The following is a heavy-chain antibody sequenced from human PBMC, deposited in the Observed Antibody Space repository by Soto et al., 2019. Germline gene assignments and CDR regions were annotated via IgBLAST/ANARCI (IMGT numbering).Heavy chain of an antibody. CDR2: IVPIRRAA. V-gene: IGHV1-69*01. Sequence: QVQLVQSGAEVKKTGSSVRVSCKASGGTFSSYRLNWLRQAPGHGLEWVGGIVPIRRAAEYAQGFQGRVTIPADETTRTSYMELRRLKSQDTAVYYCVRDSGAKLSSSWGQGTLVTVSS. CDR1: GGTFSSYR. CDR3: VRDSGAKLSSS. D-gene: IGHD6-13*01. J-gene: IGHJ4*02.